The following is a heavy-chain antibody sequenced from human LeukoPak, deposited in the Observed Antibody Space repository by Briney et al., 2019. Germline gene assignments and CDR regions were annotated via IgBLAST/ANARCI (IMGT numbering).Heavy chain of an antibody. CDR3: VRDPQYFTFDI. Sequence: GGSLRLSCTASGFTFGDYAMSWVRQAPGKGLEWVANIKEDGGQKYYVDSVKGRFTISRDNSKNSLSLQMNSLRAEDTAVYYRVRDPQYFTFDIWGQGTMVTVSS. J-gene: IGHJ3*02. V-gene: IGHV3-7*01. CDR2: IKEDGGQK. D-gene: IGHD4-11*01. CDR1: GFTFGDYA.